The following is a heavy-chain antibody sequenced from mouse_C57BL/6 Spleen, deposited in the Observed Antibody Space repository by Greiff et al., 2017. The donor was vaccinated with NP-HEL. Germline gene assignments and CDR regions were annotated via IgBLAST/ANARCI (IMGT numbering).Heavy chain of an antibody. J-gene: IGHJ4*01. CDR3: ARYYGNSYAMDY. Sequence: VQLQQPGAELVRPGTSVKLSCKASGYTFTSYWMHWVKQRPGQGLEWIGVIDPSDSYTNYNQKFKGKATLTVDTSSSTAYMQLSSLTSEDSAVYYCARYYGNSYAMDYWGQGTSVTVSS. CDR1: GYTFTSYW. D-gene: IGHD2-1*01. V-gene: IGHV1-59*01. CDR2: IDPSDSYT.